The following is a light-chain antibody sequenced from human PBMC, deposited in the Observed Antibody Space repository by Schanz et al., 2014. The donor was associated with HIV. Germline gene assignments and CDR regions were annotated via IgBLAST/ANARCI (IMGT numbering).Light chain of an antibody. J-gene: IGKJ2*01. CDR3: QQFHAYPYT. CDR2: RAS. CDR1: QYISSW. V-gene: IGKV1-5*03. Sequence: DIQMTPSPSTLSASIGDGVTISCRASQYISSWLAWYQQKPGQAPSLHIYRASTLEGGVPSRFSGVGAGTEFTLTITSLQPEDFATYHCQQFHAYPYTFGQGTKLEIK.